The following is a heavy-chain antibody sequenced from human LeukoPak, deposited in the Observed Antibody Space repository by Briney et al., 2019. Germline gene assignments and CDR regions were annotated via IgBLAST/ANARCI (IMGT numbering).Heavy chain of an antibody. CDR2: ISDSGGST. Sequence: GGSLRLSCVASGFTFSSYAMNWVRQAAGKGLEWVSVISDSGGSTYYADSVKGRFTISRDNSKNTLYLQMNSLRAEDTAVYYCAKAGCSSTSCYDAFDIWGQGTMVTVSS. CDR3: AKAGCSSTSCYDAFDI. J-gene: IGHJ3*02. CDR1: GFTFSSYA. V-gene: IGHV3-23*01. D-gene: IGHD2-2*01.